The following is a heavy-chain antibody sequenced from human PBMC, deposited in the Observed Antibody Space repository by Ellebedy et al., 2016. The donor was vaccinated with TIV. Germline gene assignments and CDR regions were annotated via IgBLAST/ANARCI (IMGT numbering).Heavy chain of an antibody. J-gene: IGHJ3*01. D-gene: IGHD3-10*01. CDR2: IYYSGTT. V-gene: IGHV4-30-4*01. CDR3: ARGGGDRPHALDV. Sequence: MPSETLSLTCTVSGGSMISDDHYWSWVRQPPGKGLEWIGYIYYSGTTYCNPSLKHRLTVSIDKSKGQVSLKLASVTAADTAVHYCARGGGDRPHALDVWGQGTMVTVSS. CDR1: GGSMISDDHY.